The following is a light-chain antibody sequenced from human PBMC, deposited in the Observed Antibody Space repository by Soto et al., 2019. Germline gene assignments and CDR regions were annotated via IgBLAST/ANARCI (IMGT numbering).Light chain of an antibody. Sequence: QSALTQPPSASGIPGQSVTIPCTGTSSDVGDYNYVSWYQQHPGKAPKLMIYEVSRRPSGVPDRFSGSKSGNTASLTVSGLQAEDEADYYCSSNAGSNNLVFGGGTKLTVL. CDR1: SSDVGDYNY. V-gene: IGLV2-8*01. J-gene: IGLJ2*01. CDR3: SSNAGSNNLV. CDR2: EVS.